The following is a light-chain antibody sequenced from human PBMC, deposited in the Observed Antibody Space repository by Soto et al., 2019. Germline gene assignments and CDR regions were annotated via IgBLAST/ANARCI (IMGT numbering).Light chain of an antibody. CDR2: DAS. J-gene: IGKJ1*01. CDR1: QTISVS. CDR3: QQYDKYST. V-gene: IGKV1-5*01. Sequence: IQMTQSPSTLSASVGDTVTITCRASQTISVSLAWYRQKPGKAPNLLIYDASTLQEGVPSRFSGSGSGTEFTLTVTRLQPDDFATYFCQQYDKYSTFGRGTNVDVK.